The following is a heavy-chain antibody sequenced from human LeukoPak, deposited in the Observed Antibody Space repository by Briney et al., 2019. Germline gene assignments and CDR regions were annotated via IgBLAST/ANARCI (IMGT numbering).Heavy chain of an antibody. Sequence: SETLSLTCTVSGGSISSYYWSWIRQPPGKGLEWIGYIYYSGSTNYNPSLKSRVTISVDTSKNQFSLKLSSVTAADTAVYYCAKGRGSGTYHSGLFEFWGQGTPVTVSS. CDR1: GGSISSYY. CDR3: AKGRGSGTYHSGLFEF. CDR2: IYYSGST. V-gene: IGHV4-59*01. J-gene: IGHJ4*02. D-gene: IGHD3-10*01.